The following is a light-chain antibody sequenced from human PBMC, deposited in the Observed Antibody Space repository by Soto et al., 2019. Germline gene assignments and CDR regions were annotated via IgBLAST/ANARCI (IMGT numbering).Light chain of an antibody. V-gene: IGKV3-15*01. CDR1: QSVNSN. CDR3: QQYNNWPFT. J-gene: IGKJ3*01. CDR2: GAS. Sequence: EIVMTQSPATLSVSPGERATLSCRASQSVNSNLAWYQQESGQPPRLLIYGASTRATGIPARFSGSGSGTEFTLTISSLQSEDFAVYYCQQYNNWPFTFGPGTKVDIK.